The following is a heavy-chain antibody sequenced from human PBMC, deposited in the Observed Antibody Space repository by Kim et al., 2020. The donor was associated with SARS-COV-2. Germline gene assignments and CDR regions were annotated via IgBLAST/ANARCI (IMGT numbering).Heavy chain of an antibody. V-gene: IGHV4-59*01. J-gene: IGHJ3*02. CDR1: GGSISSYY. CDR3: ARARSWGSGAFDI. Sequence: SETLSLTCTVSGGSISSYYWSWIRQPPGKGLEWIGYIYYSGSTNYNPSLKSRVTISVDTSKNQFSLKLSSVTAADTAVYYCARARSWGSGAFDIWGQGTMVTVSS. D-gene: IGHD3-16*01. CDR2: IYYSGST.